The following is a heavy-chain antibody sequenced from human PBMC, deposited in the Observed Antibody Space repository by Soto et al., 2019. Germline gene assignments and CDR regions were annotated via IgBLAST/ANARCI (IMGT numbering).Heavy chain of an antibody. J-gene: IGHJ4*02. D-gene: IGHD7-27*01. V-gene: IGHV3-74*01. CDR1: GFTFSTYW. CDR2: INPDGSST. Sequence: DVQLVESGGGLVQPGGSLRLSCAASGFTFSTYWMFWVRQAPGKGLVWVSRINPDGSSTNYADSVKGRFTISRDNAKNTLYLQMNDLSVEYTAVYYCARDYWGYWGQGTLVTVSS. CDR3: ARDYWGY.